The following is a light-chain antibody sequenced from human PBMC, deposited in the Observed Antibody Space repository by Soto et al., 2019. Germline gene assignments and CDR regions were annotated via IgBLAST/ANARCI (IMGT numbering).Light chain of an antibody. CDR3: SSYTAGGTI. Sequence: QSVLTQPASVSESPGQSITISCTGTSGDVGGYYYVSWYQQLPGKAPKLMISEVSNRPSGVSNRFSGSKSGNTASLTISGLQAEDEADYYCSSYTAGGTIFGTGTKLTVL. CDR2: EVS. CDR1: SGDVGGYYY. J-gene: IGLJ1*01. V-gene: IGLV2-14*01.